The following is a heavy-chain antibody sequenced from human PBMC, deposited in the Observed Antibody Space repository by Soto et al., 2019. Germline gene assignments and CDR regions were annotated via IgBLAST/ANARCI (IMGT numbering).Heavy chain of an antibody. D-gene: IGHD3-22*01. CDR3: ARVWAYYYDSSGYYLGGHGMDV. V-gene: IGHV4-34*01. CDR1: GGSFSGYY. Sequence: QVQLQQWGAGLLKPSETLSLTCAVYGGSFSGYYWSWIRQPPGKGLEWIGEITHSGSTNYNPSLKSRVTISVDTSKNQFSLKLSSVTAADTAVYYCARVWAYYYDSSGYYLGGHGMDVWGQGTTVTVSS. J-gene: IGHJ6*02. CDR2: ITHSGST.